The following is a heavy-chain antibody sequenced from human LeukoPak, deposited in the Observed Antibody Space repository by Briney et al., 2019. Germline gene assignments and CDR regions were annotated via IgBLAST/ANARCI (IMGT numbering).Heavy chain of an antibody. CDR3: ARTYSGSPFDY. V-gene: IGHV4-4*07. J-gene: IGHJ4*02. CDR2: IYTSGST. Sequence: SETLSLTCTVSGGSISRYYWSWIREPAGKGLEWIGRIYTSGSTNYNPSLTSRVTMSVDTSKNQFSLKLSSVTAADTAVYYCARTYSGSPFDYWGQGTLVTDSS. D-gene: IGHD1-26*01. CDR1: GGSISRYY.